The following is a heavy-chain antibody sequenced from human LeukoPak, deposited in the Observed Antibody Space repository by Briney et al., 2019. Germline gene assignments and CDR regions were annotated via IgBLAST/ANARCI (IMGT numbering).Heavy chain of an antibody. V-gene: IGHV1-69*13. J-gene: IGHJ4*02. Sequence: SVKVSCKASGGTFSSYAISWVRQAPGQGLEWMGGIIPIFGTANYAQKFQGRVTITADESTSTAYMELSSLRSEDTAVYYCASSSDFWSGYDDYWGQGTLATVSS. CDR1: GGTFSSYA. CDR2: IIPIFGTA. D-gene: IGHD3-3*01. CDR3: ASSSDFWSGYDDY.